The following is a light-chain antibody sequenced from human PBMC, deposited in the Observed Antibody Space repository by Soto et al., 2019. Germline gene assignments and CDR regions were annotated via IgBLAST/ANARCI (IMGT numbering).Light chain of an antibody. V-gene: IGLV7-43*01. Sequence: QAVVTQEPSLTVSPGGTVTLTCASSTGAVTSGYYPNWFQQKPGQAPRALIYSTSNKYSWTPARFSGSLLGGKAALTLSGVQPEDEAEYYCLFYYGGAVVFGGGTQLTVL. CDR2: STS. J-gene: IGLJ2*01. CDR3: LFYYGGAVV. CDR1: TGAVTSGYY.